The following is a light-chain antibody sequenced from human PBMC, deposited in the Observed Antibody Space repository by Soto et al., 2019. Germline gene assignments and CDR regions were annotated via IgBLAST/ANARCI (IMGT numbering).Light chain of an antibody. Sequence: QSALTQPASVSGSPGQSITISCTGTSSDVGAYNYVSWYQQHPGRAPKLLIYEVSNRPSGVSNRFSGSKSDNTASLTISGLQAEDEADYYCSSYTTTVTLYVFGTGTKVT. CDR2: EVS. CDR3: SSYTTTVTLYV. J-gene: IGLJ1*01. V-gene: IGLV2-14*01. CDR1: SSDVGAYNY.